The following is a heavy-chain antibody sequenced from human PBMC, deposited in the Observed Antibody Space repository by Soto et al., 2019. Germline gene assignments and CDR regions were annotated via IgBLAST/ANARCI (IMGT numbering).Heavy chain of an antibody. J-gene: IGHJ4*02. Sequence: QVQLVQSGAEVKKPGASVKVSCKASGYTFTSYAMHWVRQAPGQRLEWMGWINAGNGNTKYSQKFQGRVTITRDTSASTAYMELSSLRSEDTAVYYCARDPLYYDSSGYLVSNVDYWGQGTLVTVSS. D-gene: IGHD3-22*01. CDR3: ARDPLYYDSSGYLVSNVDY. V-gene: IGHV1-3*01. CDR2: INAGNGNT. CDR1: GYTFTSYA.